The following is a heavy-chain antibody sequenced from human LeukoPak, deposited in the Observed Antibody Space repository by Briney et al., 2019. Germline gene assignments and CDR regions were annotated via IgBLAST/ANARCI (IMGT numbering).Heavy chain of an antibody. CDR1: GFTFSDYY. D-gene: IGHD4-23*01. J-gene: IGHJ6*03. V-gene: IGHV3-11*01. Sequence: GGSLRLSCAASGFTFSDYYMSWIRQAPGKGLEWVSYISSSGSTIYYADSVKGRFTISRDNAKNSLYLQMNSLRAEGTAVYYCARALTRIYYYMDVWGKGTTVTVSS. CDR3: ARALTRIYYYMDV. CDR2: ISSSGSTI.